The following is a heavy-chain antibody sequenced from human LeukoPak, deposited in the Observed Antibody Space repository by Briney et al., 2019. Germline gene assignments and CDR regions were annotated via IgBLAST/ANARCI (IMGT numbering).Heavy chain of an antibody. V-gene: IGHV1-2*02. Sequence: ASVRVSCKASGYTFTGYYMHWVRQAPGQGLEWMGWINPNSGGTNYAQKFRGRVTMTRDTSISTAYMELSRLRSDDTAVYDCARDRWGSGYDPSYFDYWGQGTLVTVSS. J-gene: IGHJ4*02. CDR2: INPNSGGT. CDR1: GYTFTGYY. CDR3: ARDRWGSGYDPSYFDY. D-gene: IGHD5-12*01.